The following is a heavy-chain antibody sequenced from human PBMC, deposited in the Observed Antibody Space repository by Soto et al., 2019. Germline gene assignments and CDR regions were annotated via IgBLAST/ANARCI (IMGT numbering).Heavy chain of an antibody. CDR1: GYTFTSYY. D-gene: IGHD2-2*02. CDR3: ARGVSGYCSSTSCYTVFDY. CDR2: INPSGGST. Sequence: EASVKVSCKASGYTFTSYYMHWVRQAPGQGLEWMGIINPSGGSTSYAQKFQGRVTMTRDTSTSTVYMELSSLRSEDTAVYYCARGVSGYCSSTSCYTVFDYWGQGTLVTVSS. J-gene: IGHJ4*02. V-gene: IGHV1-46*01.